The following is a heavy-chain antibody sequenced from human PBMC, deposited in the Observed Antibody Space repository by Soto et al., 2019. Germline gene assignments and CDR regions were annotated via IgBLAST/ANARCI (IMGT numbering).Heavy chain of an antibody. Sequence: PGGSLRLSCAASGFTFSNAWMNWVRQAPGKGLEWVGRIKSKTDGGTTDYAAPVKGRFTISRDDSKNTLYLQMNSLKTEDTAVYYCTTGRGTGTTYYYYYYGMDVWGQGTTVTVSS. V-gene: IGHV3-15*07. D-gene: IGHD1-7*01. CDR1: GFTFSNAW. CDR3: TTGRGTGTTYYYYYYGMDV. CDR2: IKSKTDGGTT. J-gene: IGHJ6*02.